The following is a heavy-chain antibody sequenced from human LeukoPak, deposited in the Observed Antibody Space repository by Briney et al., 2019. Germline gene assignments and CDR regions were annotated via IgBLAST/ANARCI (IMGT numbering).Heavy chain of an antibody. CDR3: ARGTVGYSSGWYNYYYMDV. V-gene: IGHV4-59*01. Sequence: PSETLSLTCTVSGGSISSYYWSWIRQPPGKGLEWIGYIYYSGSTNYNPSLKSRVTISVDTSKNQFSLKLSSVTAADTAVYYCARGTVGYSSGWYNYYYMDVWGKGTTVTVSS. J-gene: IGHJ6*03. D-gene: IGHD6-19*01. CDR2: IYYSGST. CDR1: GGSISSYY.